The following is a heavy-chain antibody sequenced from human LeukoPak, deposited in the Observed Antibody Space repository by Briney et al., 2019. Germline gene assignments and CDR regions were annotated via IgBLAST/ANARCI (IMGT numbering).Heavy chain of an antibody. D-gene: IGHD3-10*01. CDR1: GYTFTSCG. CDR2: ISAYNGNT. Sequence: ASVKVSCKASGYTFTSCGISWVRQAPGQGLEWMGWISAYNGNTNYAQKLQGRVTMTTDTSTSTAYMELRSLRSDDTAVYYCARDTYYGSGSLTFDYWGQGTLVTVSS. J-gene: IGHJ4*02. CDR3: ARDTYYGSGSLTFDY. V-gene: IGHV1-18*01.